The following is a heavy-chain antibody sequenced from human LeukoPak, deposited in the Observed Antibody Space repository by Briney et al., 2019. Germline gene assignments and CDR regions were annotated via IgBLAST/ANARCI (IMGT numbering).Heavy chain of an antibody. CDR3: ARRGGYSSGWTNYYYYYYMDV. CDR2: INHSGST. CDR1: GGSVSGYY. Sequence: SETLPLTCAVYGGSVSGYYWSWIRQPPGKGLEWIGEINHSGSTNYNPSLKSRVTISVDTSKNQFSLKLSSVTAADTAVYYCARRGGYSSGWTNYYYYYYMDVWGKGTTVTISS. D-gene: IGHD6-19*01. J-gene: IGHJ6*03. V-gene: IGHV4-34*01.